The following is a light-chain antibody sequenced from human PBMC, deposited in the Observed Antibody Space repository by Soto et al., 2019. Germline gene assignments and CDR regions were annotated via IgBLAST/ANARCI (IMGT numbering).Light chain of an antibody. CDR1: EDISTW. CDR2: AAS. V-gene: IGKV1-12*01. CDR3: QHADSFPLIT. Sequence: DIPMTQSPSSVSASVGDRVTITCRSSEDISTWLAWYQQKPGKAPKLLIYAASSLQSGVPSRFSGSGSGTDFTLTISSLQPEDFATYYCQHADSFPLITCGQGTRLDIK. J-gene: IGKJ5*01.